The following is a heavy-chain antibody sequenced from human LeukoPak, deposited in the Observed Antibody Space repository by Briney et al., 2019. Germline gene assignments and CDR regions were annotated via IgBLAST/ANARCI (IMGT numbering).Heavy chain of an antibody. Sequence: PSDSLSLPCGVSGYSISSGYYWGSIRQRPGTGLEWIGRLYHSWRTHYNPSLKSRVPISVDTYKHQFSLKLSSVTAADTAVYYCARVVVQLGDWFDPWGQGTLVTVSS. V-gene: IGHV4-38-2*01. CDR3: ARVVVQLGDWFDP. D-gene: IGHD1-1*01. J-gene: IGHJ5*02. CDR2: LYHSWRT. CDR1: GYSISSGYY.